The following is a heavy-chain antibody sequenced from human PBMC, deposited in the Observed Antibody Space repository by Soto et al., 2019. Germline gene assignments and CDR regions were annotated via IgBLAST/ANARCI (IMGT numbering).Heavy chain of an antibody. J-gene: IGHJ4*02. D-gene: IGHD1-1*01. CDR1: GGSFSGYY. CDR2: INHSGST. CDR3: ARWVHRGTVLMARFDY. V-gene: IGHV4-34*01. Sequence: SETLSLTCAVYGGSFSGYYWSWIRQPPGKGLEWIGEINHSGSTNYNPSLKSRVTISVDTSKNQFSLKLSSVTAADTAVYYCARWVHRGTVLMARFDYWGQGTLVTVSS.